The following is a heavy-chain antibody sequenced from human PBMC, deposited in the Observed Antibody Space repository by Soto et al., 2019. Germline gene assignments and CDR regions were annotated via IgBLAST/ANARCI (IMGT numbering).Heavy chain of an antibody. CDR1: GYTFTSYG. V-gene: IGHV1-18*01. D-gene: IGHD2-15*01. CDR2: ISAYNGNT. J-gene: IGHJ4*02. CDR3: ARYTHCSGVSCYSPDY. Sequence: GASVKVSCKASGYTFTSYGISWVRQAPGQGLEWKGWISAYNGNTNYAQKLQSRVTMTTDTSTSTAYMELRSLRSDDTALFYCARYTHCSGVSCYSPDYWGQGTLVTVSS.